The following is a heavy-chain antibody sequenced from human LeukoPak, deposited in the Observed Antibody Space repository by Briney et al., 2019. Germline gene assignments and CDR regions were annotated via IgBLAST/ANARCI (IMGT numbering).Heavy chain of an antibody. V-gene: IGHV3-74*01. Sequence: PGGSLRLSCAASGFTFSSYWVQWVRQAPGKGLVWISRINSDGSSLSYADSVKGRFTISRDNAKNTVYPQMNSLRAEDTAVYYCARSRYTGSHFDYWGQGTLVTVSS. D-gene: IGHD1-26*01. CDR3: ARSRYTGSHFDY. J-gene: IGHJ4*02. CDR2: INSDGSSL. CDR1: GFTFSSYW.